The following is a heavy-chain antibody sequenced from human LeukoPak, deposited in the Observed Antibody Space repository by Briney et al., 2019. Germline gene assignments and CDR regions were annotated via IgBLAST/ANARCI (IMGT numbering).Heavy chain of an antibody. CDR1: GGTFSSSS. CDR2: IIPIFGTA. V-gene: IGHV1-69*13. CDR3: ASATDTAMVSRTPTAYYYGMDV. D-gene: IGHD5-18*01. Sequence: ASVKVSCKASGGTFSSSSISWVRQAPGQGLEWMGGIIPIFGTANYAQKFQGRVTITADESTSTAYMELSSLRSEDTAVYYCASATDTAMVSRTPTAYYYGMDVWGQGTTVTVSS. J-gene: IGHJ6*02.